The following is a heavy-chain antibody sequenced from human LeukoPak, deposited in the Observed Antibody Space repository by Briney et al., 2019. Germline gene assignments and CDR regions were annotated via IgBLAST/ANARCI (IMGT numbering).Heavy chain of an antibody. V-gene: IGHV3-23*01. CDR2: ISGSGGST. CDR3: AKGFRSGWYLDYFDY. D-gene: IGHD6-19*01. Sequence: GGSLRLSCAASGFTFSSYAMSWVRQGLGTGLERVSAISGSGGSTYYADSVKGRFTISRDNSKNTLYLQMNSLRAEDTAVYYCAKGFRSGWYLDYFDYWGQGTLVTVSS. CDR1: GFTFSSYA. J-gene: IGHJ4*02.